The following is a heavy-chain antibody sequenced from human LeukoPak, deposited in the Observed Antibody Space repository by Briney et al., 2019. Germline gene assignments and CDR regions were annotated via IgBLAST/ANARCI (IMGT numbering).Heavy chain of an antibody. Sequence: SETLSLTCSVSGGSISIYYWSWIRQPAGKGLEWIGRIYTSGSTNYNPSLKSRVTMTVDTSKNQFSLKLSSVTAADTAVYYCARQAIGFGEFHFDFWGQGTLVTVSS. CDR2: IYTSGST. J-gene: IGHJ4*02. D-gene: IGHD3-10*01. CDR1: GGSISIYY. V-gene: IGHV4-4*07. CDR3: ARQAIGFGEFHFDF.